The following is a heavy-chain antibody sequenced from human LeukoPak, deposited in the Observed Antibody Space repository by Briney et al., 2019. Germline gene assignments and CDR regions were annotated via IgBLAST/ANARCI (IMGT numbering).Heavy chain of an antibody. D-gene: IGHD3-22*01. CDR1: GGSFSGYY. CDR2: INHSGST. J-gene: IGHJ6*03. CDR3: ARHGYYDSSGFSQDYYYYYYMDV. Sequence: SETLSLTCAVYGGSFSGYYWSWIRQPPGKGLEWIGEINHSGSTNYNPSLKSRVTISVDTSKNQFSLKLSSVTAADTAVYYCARHGYYDSSGFSQDYYYYYYMDVWGKGTTVTISS. V-gene: IGHV4-34*01.